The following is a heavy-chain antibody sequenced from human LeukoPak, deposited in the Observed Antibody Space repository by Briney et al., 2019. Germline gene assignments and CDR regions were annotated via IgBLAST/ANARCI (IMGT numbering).Heavy chain of an antibody. J-gene: IGHJ4*02. Sequence: KSLRLSCTASGFTFSSTGMHWVRQAPGKGLDWVASISYDGSSKKYVDSVKGRFTISRDNSKRTLYLQMNSLRSEDTAVYYCAKEGLRFFDFWGQGTLVTVSS. D-gene: IGHD5-12*01. V-gene: IGHV3-30*18. CDR3: AKEGLRFFDF. CDR1: GFTFSSTG. CDR2: ISYDGSSK.